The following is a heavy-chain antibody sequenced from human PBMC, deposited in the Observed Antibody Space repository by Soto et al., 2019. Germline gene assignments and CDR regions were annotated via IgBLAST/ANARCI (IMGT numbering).Heavy chain of an antibody. Sequence: QVHLEESGPGLVKPSQTLSLTCTVSGASISSGDYFWSWIRQSPGKGLEWIGYIYDSGSSYYNPSLKSRVTMSVDTSKKQFSLKLRSVTAADTAVYYCAREKGYISVPKNFDYWGQGTLVTVSS. CDR1: GASISSGDYF. CDR2: IYDSGSS. CDR3: AREKGYISVPKNFDY. V-gene: IGHV4-30-4*01. D-gene: IGHD5-12*01. J-gene: IGHJ4*02.